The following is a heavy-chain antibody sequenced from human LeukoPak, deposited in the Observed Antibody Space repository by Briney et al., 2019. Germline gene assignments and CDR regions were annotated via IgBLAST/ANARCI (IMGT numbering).Heavy chain of an antibody. D-gene: IGHD3-22*01. CDR3: ARGEFVVSNGMDV. V-gene: IGHV4-34*01. CDR1: GVSFSGYY. Sequence: SETLSLTCAVYGVSFSGYYWSWIRQPPRKGLEWIGEINHSGSTNYNPSLKSRVTISVDTSKNQFSLKLSSVTAADTAVYYCARGEFVVSNGMDVWGQGTTVTVSS. CDR2: INHSGST. J-gene: IGHJ6*02.